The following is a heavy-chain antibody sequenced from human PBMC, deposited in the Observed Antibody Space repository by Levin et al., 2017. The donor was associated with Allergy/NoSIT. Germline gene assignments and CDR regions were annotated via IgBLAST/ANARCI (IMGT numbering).Heavy chain of an antibody. CDR1: GYTFTSYG. J-gene: IGHJ4*02. V-gene: IGHV1-18*01. D-gene: IGHD1-20*01. CDR2: ISAYNGNT. CDR3: AREDDGITGTLRAPDY. Sequence: ASVKVSCKASGYTFTSYGISWVRQAPGQGLEWMGWISAYNGNTNYAQKLQGRVTMTTDTSTSTAYMELRSLRSDDTAVYYCAREDDGITGTLRAPDYWGQGTLVTVSS.